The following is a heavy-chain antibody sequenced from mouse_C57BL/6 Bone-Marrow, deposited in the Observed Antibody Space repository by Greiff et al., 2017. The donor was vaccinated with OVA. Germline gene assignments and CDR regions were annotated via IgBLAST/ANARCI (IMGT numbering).Heavy chain of an antibody. D-gene: IGHD3-3*01. CDR3: ARRADKNYFDD. CDR1: GYTFTSYW. CDR2: IHPSSGST. J-gene: IGHJ2*01. V-gene: IGHV1-7*01. Sequence: QVQLQQSGAELAKPGASVKLSCKASGYTFTSYWMHWVKQRHGPGLEWLGYIHPSSGSTKYNQQFKDKATLTADKSSSTAYMQLSLLTYEDSADDYGARRADKNYFDDWGQGTTLTVSS.